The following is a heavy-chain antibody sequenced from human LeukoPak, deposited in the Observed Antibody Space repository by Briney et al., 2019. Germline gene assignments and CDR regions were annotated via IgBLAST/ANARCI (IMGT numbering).Heavy chain of an antibody. J-gene: IGHJ5*01. Sequence: TSETLSLTCAVYGGSFSGYYWSWIRQPPGKGLEWIGYIYYSGSTNYNPSLKSRVTISVDTSKNQFSLKLSSVTAADTAVYYCARGPYSSTASRSSWFDPWGQGTLVTVSS. CDR1: GGSFSGYY. CDR2: IYYSGST. V-gene: IGHV4-59*01. CDR3: ARGPYSSTASRSSWFDP. D-gene: IGHD6-13*01.